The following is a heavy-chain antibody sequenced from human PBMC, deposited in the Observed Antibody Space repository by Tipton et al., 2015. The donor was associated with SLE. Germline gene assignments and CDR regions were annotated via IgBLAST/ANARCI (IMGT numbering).Heavy chain of an antibody. D-gene: IGHD4/OR15-4a*01. Sequence: TLSLTCAVYGGSFSGYYWSWLRQSPGKGLEWIGEINHSGSTNYNPSLKSRVTISVDRSNNQVSLNRSSVTAADTAVYYCARERIEEYGGKENWIDPWGQGTLVTVSS. CDR3: ARERIEEYGGKENWIDP. V-gene: IGHV4-34*01. J-gene: IGHJ5*02. CDR2: INHSGST. CDR1: GGSFSGYY.